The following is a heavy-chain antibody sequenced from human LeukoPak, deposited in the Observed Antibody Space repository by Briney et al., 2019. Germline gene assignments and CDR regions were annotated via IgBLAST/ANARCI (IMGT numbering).Heavy chain of an antibody. J-gene: IGHJ5*02. V-gene: IGHV4-38-2*01. CDR3: ARGGGSYRPDNWFDP. Sequence: SETLSLTCAVSGYSISSGYFWGWIWQPPGKGLEWIGSIFHSGSTYYNPSLKSRVTISVDTSKNQFSLKVTSVTAADTAVYYCARGGGSYRPDNWFDPWGQGTLVTVSS. D-gene: IGHD1-26*01. CDR2: IFHSGST. CDR1: GYSISSGYF.